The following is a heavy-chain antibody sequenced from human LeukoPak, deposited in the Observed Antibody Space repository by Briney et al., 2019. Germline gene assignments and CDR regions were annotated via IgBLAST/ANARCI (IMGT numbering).Heavy chain of an antibody. CDR1: GGSFSGYY. J-gene: IGHJ4*02. V-gene: IGHV4-34*01. CDR2: INHSGST. D-gene: IGHD4-17*01. CDR3: ARHGLDFRARDYYFDY. Sequence: SETLSLTCAVYGGSFSGYYWSWIRQSPGKGLEWIGEINHSGSTNYNPSLKSRVTIPVDTSKNQFSLNLSSVTAADTAVYYCARHGLDFRARDYYFDYWGQGTLVTVSA.